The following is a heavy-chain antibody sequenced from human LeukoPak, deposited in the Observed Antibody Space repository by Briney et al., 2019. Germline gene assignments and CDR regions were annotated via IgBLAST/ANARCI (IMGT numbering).Heavy chain of an antibody. V-gene: IGHV3-48*01. CDR3: AKDVTRTPQTVSYFDY. CDR2: ISSSSSKI. Sequence: GGSLRLSCAASGFNFNIYSFNWVRQAPGKGLEWVSYISSSSSKIHYADSVKGRFTISRDSGKNSVYLQMNSLRAEDTAVYYCAKDVTRTPQTVSYFDYWGQGTLVTVSS. CDR1: GFNFNIYS. J-gene: IGHJ4*02. D-gene: IGHD1-1*01.